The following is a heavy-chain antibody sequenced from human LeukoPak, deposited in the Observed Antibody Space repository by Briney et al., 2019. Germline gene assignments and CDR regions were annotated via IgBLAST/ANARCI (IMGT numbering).Heavy chain of an antibody. Sequence: GESLKISCKGSGYSFTSYWIGWVRQMPGKGLEWMGIIYPGDSDTRYSPSFQGQVTISADKSISTAYLQWSSLKASVTAMYYCARALVGATTRGYYFDYWGQGTLVTVSS. CDR3: ARALVGATTRGYYFDY. D-gene: IGHD1-26*01. CDR2: IYPGDSDT. CDR1: GYSFTSYW. J-gene: IGHJ4*02. V-gene: IGHV5-51*01.